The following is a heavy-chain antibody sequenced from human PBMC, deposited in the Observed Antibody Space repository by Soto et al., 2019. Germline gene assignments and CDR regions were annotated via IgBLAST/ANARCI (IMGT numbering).Heavy chain of an antibody. Sequence: PAESLKISCAASGFTVSSNYMSWVRQAPGKGLEWVSVIYSGGSTYYADSVKGRFTISRDNSKNTLYLQMNSLRAEDTAVYYCASHSSSHYYYGMDVWGQGTTVTVSS. CDR1: GFTVSSNY. CDR3: ASHSSSHYYYGMDV. V-gene: IGHV3-53*01. J-gene: IGHJ6*02. CDR2: IYSGGST. D-gene: IGHD6-6*01.